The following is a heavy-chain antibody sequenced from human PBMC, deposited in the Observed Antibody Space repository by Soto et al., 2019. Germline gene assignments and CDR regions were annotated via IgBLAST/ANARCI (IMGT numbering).Heavy chain of an antibody. J-gene: IGHJ4*02. D-gene: IGHD6-19*01. V-gene: IGHV3-23*01. CDR3: AKAGGIAVPGSHLDQ. Sequence: EVQLLESGGGSVQPGGSLRLSCAASGFTFSSNAMNWVRQAPGRGLEWVSAITGTGGSTNYADSVEGRFTISRDNSRNTLYLQMSSLRAEDTAVYYCAKAGGIAVPGSHLDQWGQGILVTVSS. CDR2: ITGTGGST. CDR1: GFTFSSNA.